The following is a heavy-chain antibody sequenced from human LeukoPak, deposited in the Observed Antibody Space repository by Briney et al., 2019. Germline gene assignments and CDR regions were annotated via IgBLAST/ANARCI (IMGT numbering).Heavy chain of an antibody. J-gene: IGHJ4*02. CDR2: INPNSGGT. CDR1: GYTFTGYY. D-gene: IGHD6-19*01. Sequence: ASVKVSCKASGYTFTGYYMHWVRQAPGQGLEWMGWINPNSGGTNYAQKFQGRVTMTRDTSISTAYMELSRLRSDDTAVYYCARVSVAATGVRDYWGQGTLVTASS. V-gene: IGHV1-2*02. CDR3: ARVSVAATGVRDY.